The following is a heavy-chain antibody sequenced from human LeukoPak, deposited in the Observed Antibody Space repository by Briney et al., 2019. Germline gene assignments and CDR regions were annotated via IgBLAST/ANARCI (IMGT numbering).Heavy chain of an antibody. J-gene: IGHJ4*02. CDR3: AKWSFGYDGFDY. CDR2: IYSGGST. D-gene: IGHD5-12*01. CDR1: GFTVSSNY. Sequence: GGSLRLSCAASGFTVSSNYMSWVRQAPGKGLEWVSVIYSGGSTYCADSVKGRFTISRDNSKNTLYLQMNSLRAEDTAVYYCAKWSFGYDGFDYWGQGTLVTVSS. V-gene: IGHV3-53*01.